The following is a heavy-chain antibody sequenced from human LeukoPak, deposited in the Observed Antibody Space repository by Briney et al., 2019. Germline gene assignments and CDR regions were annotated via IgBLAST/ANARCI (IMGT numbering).Heavy chain of an antibody. D-gene: IGHD1-26*01. CDR2: ISAYNGNT. V-gene: IGHV1-18*01. CDR3: ARDGQTFRSGSYSDPFDY. Sequence: ASVKVSCKASGYTFTSYGINWVRQAPGQGLEWMGWISAYNGNTNYAQKLQGRVTMTTDTSTSTAYMELRSLRSDDTAVYYCARDGQTFRSGSYSDPFDYWGQGTLVTVSS. CDR1: GYTFTSYG. J-gene: IGHJ4*02.